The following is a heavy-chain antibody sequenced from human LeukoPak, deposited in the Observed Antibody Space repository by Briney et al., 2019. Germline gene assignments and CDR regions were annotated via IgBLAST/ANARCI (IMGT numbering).Heavy chain of an antibody. CDR3: AKGVVAAANAAYYGMDV. CDR1: GFTFSNYG. CDR2: ISYDESDK. Sequence: GGSLRLSCAASGFTFSNYGMHWVRQAPGKGLEWVAVISYDESDKYYADSVKGRFTISRDNSKNTLYLQMNSLRPEDTAVYYCAKGVVAAANAAYYGMDVWGQGTTVTVSS. D-gene: IGHD2-15*01. V-gene: IGHV3-30*18. J-gene: IGHJ6*02.